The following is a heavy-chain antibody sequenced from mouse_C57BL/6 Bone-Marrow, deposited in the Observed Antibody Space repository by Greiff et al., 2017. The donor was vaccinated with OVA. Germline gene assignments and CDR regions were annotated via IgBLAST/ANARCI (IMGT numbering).Heavy chain of an antibody. D-gene: IGHD1-1*01. Sequence: QVQLQQSGAELARPGASVKLSCKASGYTFTSYGISWVKQRTGQGLEWIGEIYPRSGNTYYNEKFKGKATLTADKSSSTAYMELRSLTSEDSAVYFCARKGYYYGSSDVLDVWGTGTTVTVSS. V-gene: IGHV1-81*01. CDR3: ARKGYYYGSSDVLDV. CDR2: IYPRSGNT. CDR1: GYTFTSYG. J-gene: IGHJ1*03.